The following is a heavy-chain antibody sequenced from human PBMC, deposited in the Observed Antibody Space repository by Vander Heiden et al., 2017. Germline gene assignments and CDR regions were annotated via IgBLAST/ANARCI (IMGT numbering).Heavy chain of an antibody. CDR1: GFTFSTYS. J-gene: IGHJ4*02. D-gene: IGHD3-10*02. CDR2: ISGGSDTI. Sequence: EVQRVESGGGLVQPGGCLRLSCAASGFTFSTYSMNWVRQAPGTGLEWPSYISGGSDTIYNADSVKGRFTVSRDNAKYSLYMEMNGLGAEDKAVYYCARSLFHYFESLGRGTLVTGSS. V-gene: IGHV3-48*01. CDR3: ARSLFHYFES.